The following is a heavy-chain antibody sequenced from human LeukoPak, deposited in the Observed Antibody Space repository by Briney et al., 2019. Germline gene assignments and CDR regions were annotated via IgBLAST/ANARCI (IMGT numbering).Heavy chain of an antibody. CDR2: INAGNGNT. CDR1: GYPFTNYA. J-gene: IGHJ4*02. V-gene: IGHV1-3*01. D-gene: IGHD6-13*01. Sequence: ASVKVSCKASGYPFTNYAMHWVRQAPGQRLEWMGWINAGNGNTKYSQKFQGRVTITRDTSASTAYMELSSLRSEDTAVYYCARAGLQLAAYYFDYWGQGSLVTVSS. CDR3: ARAGLQLAAYYFDY.